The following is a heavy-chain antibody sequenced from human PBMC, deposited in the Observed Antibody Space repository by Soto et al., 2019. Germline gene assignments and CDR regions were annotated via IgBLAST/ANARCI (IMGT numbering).Heavy chain of an antibody. J-gene: IGHJ4*02. CDR3: AKDPKLTGIPFDY. V-gene: IGHV3-23*01. CDR2: FSGRGGST. D-gene: IGHD7-27*01. Sequence: GGSRRLSWEPSGFTFSGKAMGWVPQAPGKGRGWVSAFSGRGGSTYYADSVKGRFTISRDNSKNTLYLQMNSLRAEDTAVYYCAKDPKLTGIPFDYWGQGTLVTVSS. CDR1: GFTFSGKA.